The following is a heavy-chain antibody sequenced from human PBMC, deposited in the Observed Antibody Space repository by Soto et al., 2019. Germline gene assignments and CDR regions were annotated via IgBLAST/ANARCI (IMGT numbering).Heavy chain of an antibody. CDR3: ARMGFRTPNNWFDP. CDR2: IIPIFGTA. V-gene: IGHV1-69*13. D-gene: IGHD1-26*01. J-gene: IGHJ5*02. Sequence: GASVKVSCKASGGTFSSYAISWVRQAPGQGLEWMGGIIPIFGTANYAQKFQGRVTITADESTSTAYMELSSLRSEDTAVYYCARMGFRTPNNWFDPWGQGTLVTVSS. CDR1: GGTFSSYA.